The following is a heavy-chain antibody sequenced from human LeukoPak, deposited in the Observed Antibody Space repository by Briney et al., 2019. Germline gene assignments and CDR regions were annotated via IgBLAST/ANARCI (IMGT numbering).Heavy chain of an antibody. CDR2: IYYVGNT. V-gene: IGHV4-39*07. CDR1: SGSISSSNYF. D-gene: IGHD5-24*01. Sequence: SETLSLTCTVSSGSISSSNYFWGWIRQPPGKGLEWIGIIYYVGNTYYNPSLKSRVTISVDTSKNQFSLKLSSVTAADTAVYYCARGSRWLQDYWGQGTLVTVSS. J-gene: IGHJ4*02. CDR3: ARGSRWLQDY.